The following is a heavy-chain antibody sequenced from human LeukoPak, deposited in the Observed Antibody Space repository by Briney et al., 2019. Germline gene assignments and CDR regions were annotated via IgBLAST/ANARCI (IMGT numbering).Heavy chain of an antibody. CDR3: ARSPSPYSSGWYFDY. Sequence: SQTLSLTCAISGDSVSINSAAWNWIRQSPSRGLEWLVMTYQRSKWYNDYAVSVKSRITINPDISKNQFSLQLNSVTPEDTAVYYCARSPSPYSSGWYFDYWGQGTLVTVSS. D-gene: IGHD6-19*01. CDR1: GDSVSINSAA. V-gene: IGHV6-1*01. J-gene: IGHJ4*02. CDR2: TYQRSKWYN.